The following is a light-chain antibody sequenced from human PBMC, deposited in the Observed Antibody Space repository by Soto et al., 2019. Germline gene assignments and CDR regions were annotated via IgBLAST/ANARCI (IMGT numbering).Light chain of an antibody. CDR3: LQYSSHSWT. Sequence: DIQMTQSPSTLSPSVGDRVTITCRASRSISDWLAWYQQKPGKAPKLLIFDASSLKSGVPSRFSGSGSGTEFTLTISGLQPDDLATYYCLQYSSHSWTFGQGTKVEIK. CDR2: DAS. CDR1: RSISDW. V-gene: IGKV1-5*01. J-gene: IGKJ1*01.